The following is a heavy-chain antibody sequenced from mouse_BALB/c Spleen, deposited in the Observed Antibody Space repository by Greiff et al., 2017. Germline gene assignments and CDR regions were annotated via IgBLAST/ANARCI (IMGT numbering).Heavy chain of an antibody. V-gene: IGHV8-11*01. CDR1: GFSLSTYGIG. CDR3: ARFYDYYAMDY. D-gene: IGHD1-1*01. CDR2: IWWNDNK. J-gene: IGHJ4*01. Sequence: QVTLKESGPGILQPSQTLSLTCSFSGFSLSTYGIGVGWIRQPSGKGLEWLAHIWWNDNKYYNTALKSRLTISKDTSNNQVFLKIASVDTADTATYYCARFYDYYAMDYWGQGTSVTVSS.